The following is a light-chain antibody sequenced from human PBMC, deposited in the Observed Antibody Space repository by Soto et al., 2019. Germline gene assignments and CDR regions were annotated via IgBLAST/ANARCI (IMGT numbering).Light chain of an antibody. CDR3: QQYDDWPPNT. CDR1: QSVSVN. CDR2: AAT. Sequence: EVVMTQSPASLYVSPGEEVTLSCRASQSVSVNLAWYQQKPGQAPRLLVYAATARAPGISARFSGSGSGTEFTLTINGLQSDDFAVYYCQQYDDWPPNTFGQGTKLQIK. V-gene: IGKV3-15*01. J-gene: IGKJ2*01.